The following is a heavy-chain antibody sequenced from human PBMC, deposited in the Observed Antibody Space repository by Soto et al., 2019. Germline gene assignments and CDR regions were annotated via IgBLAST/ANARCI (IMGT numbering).Heavy chain of an antibody. CDR2: IWYDGSNK. CDR1: GFTFSSYG. D-gene: IGHD6-13*01. CDR3: ARDTRFLAAAEGGMDV. J-gene: IGHJ6*02. Sequence: PGGSLRLSCAASGFTFSSYGMHWVRQAPGKGLEWVAVIWYDGSNKYYADSVKGRFTISRDNSKNTLYLQMNSLRAEDTAVYYSARDTRFLAAAEGGMDVWGQGTTVTVSS. V-gene: IGHV3-33*01.